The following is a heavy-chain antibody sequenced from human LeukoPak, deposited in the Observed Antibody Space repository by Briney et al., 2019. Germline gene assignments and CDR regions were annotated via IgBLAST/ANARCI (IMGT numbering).Heavy chain of an antibody. Sequence: GGSLRLSCAASGFTSSSYAMSWVRQAPGKGLEWVSTISASGGSTYYADSMKGRFTISRDNSKNTLYLQMNSLRAEDTAVYYCAKQDSYCSSTSCYTGYFQHWGQGTLVTVSS. D-gene: IGHD2-2*02. J-gene: IGHJ1*01. CDR1: GFTSSSYA. V-gene: IGHV3-23*01. CDR3: AKQDSYCSSTSCYTGYFQH. CDR2: ISASGGST.